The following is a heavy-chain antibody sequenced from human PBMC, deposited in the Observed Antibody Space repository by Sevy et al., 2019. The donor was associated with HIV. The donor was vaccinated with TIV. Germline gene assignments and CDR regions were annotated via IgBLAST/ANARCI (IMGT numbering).Heavy chain of an antibody. CDR2: IYPGDSDT. CDR3: VRTNYYDSSGYYSDLGYYYYYGMDV. D-gene: IGHD3-22*01. CDR1: GYSFTSYW. V-gene: IGHV5-51*01. Sequence: GESLKISCKGSGYSFTSYWIGWVRQMPGKGLEWMGIIYPGDSDTRYSPSFQGQVTISADKSISTAYLQWSSLKASDTAMYYCVRTNYYDSSGYYSDLGYYYYYGMDVWGQGTTVTVSS. J-gene: IGHJ6*02.